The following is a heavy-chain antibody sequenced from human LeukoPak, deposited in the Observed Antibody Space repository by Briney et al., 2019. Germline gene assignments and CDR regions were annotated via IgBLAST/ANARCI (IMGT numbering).Heavy chain of an antibody. D-gene: IGHD3-22*01. CDR1: GFTFSSYS. J-gene: IGHJ6*02. Sequence: GGSLRLSCAASGFTFSSYSMNWVRQAPGKGLEWVSSISSSSSYIYYADSVKGRFTISRDNAKNSLYLQMNSLRAEDTAIYYCAKPIRPYDTVGTYRKYYYYGMDVWGQGTTVTVSS. V-gene: IGHV3-21*04. CDR3: AKPIRPYDTVGTYRKYYYYGMDV. CDR2: ISSSSSYI.